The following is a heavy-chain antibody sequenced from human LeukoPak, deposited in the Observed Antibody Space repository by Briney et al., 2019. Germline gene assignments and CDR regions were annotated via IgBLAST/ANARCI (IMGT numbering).Heavy chain of an antibody. CDR2: INPNSGGT. CDR1: GYTFTGYY. V-gene: IGHV1-2*02. CDR3: AREPSYSSGCLRG. D-gene: IGHD6-19*01. J-gene: IGHJ4*02. Sequence: ASVKVSCKASGYTFTGYYMHWVRQAPGQGLEWMGWINPNSGGTNYAQKFQGRVTMTRDTTISTAYMELRRLRSDDTAVYYCAREPSYSSGCLRGWGQGTLVTVSS.